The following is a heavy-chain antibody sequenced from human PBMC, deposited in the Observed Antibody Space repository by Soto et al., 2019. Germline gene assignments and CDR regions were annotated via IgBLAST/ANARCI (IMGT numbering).Heavy chain of an antibody. D-gene: IGHD2-15*01. CDR3: AKESDIVVVRGIGTDY. Sequence: GGSLRLSCAASGFTFSSYAMSWVRQAPGKGLEWVSAISGSGGSTYYADSVKGRFTISRDNSKNTLYLQMNSLRAEDTAVYYCAKESDIVVVRGIGTDYWGQGTLVTVSS. CDR1: GFTFSSYA. V-gene: IGHV3-23*01. CDR2: ISGSGGST. J-gene: IGHJ4*02.